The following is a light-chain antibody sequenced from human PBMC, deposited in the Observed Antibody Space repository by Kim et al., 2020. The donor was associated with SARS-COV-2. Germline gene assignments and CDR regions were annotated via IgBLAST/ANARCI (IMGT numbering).Light chain of an antibody. CDR1: SSDVGGYNY. Sequence: GQSITISCTGNSSDVGGYNYVAWYQQHPGKAPKRRIYDVSNRPSGVSNRFAGSKSGNTASLTISGLQAEDEADYYCSSYTSSSTWVFGGGTQLTVL. CDR3: SSYTSSSTWV. J-gene: IGLJ3*02. CDR2: DVS. V-gene: IGLV2-14*03.